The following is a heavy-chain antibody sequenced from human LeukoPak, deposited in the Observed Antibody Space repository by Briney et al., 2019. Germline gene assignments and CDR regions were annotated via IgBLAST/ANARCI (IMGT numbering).Heavy chain of an antibody. CDR1: GGSFSGYY. CDR3: ARGFYYDSSGYYLDY. J-gene: IGHJ4*02. CDR2: INHSGST. V-gene: IGHV4-34*01. Sequence: SETLSLTCAVYGGSFSGYYWSWIRQPPGKGLEWIGEINHSGSTNYNPSLKSRVTISVDTSKNQFSLKLSSVTAEDTAVYYCARGFYYDSSGYYLDYWGQGTLVTVSS. D-gene: IGHD3-22*01.